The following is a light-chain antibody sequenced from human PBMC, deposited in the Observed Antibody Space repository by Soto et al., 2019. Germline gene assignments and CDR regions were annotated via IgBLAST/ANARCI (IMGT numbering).Light chain of an antibody. Sequence: EIVMTQSPATLSVSPGETATLSCRASQSVAGNLAWYQQKPGQPPRLLIYGVSTRATGVPARFSGSGSETDFSLTISSLQIEDFALYYSQQSNNWPPLTFGGGTKVEIK. CDR3: QQSNNWPPLT. CDR1: QSVAGN. CDR2: GVS. V-gene: IGKV3-15*01. J-gene: IGKJ4*01.